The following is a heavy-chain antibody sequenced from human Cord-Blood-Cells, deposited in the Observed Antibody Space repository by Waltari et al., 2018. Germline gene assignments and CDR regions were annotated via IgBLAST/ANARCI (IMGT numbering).Heavy chain of an antibody. D-gene: IGHD3-22*01. CDR3: ARRSGYYWYFDL. V-gene: IGHV4-39*01. CDR1: GGSISSSSYY. J-gene: IGHJ2*01. Sequence: QLQLQELGPGLVKPSETLSLTCTVSGGSISSSSYYWGWIRQPPGKGLEWIGSIYYSGSTYYNPPLKSRVTISVDTSKNQFSLKLSSVTAADTAVYYGARRSGYYWYFDLWGRDTLVTVSS. CDR2: IYYSGST.